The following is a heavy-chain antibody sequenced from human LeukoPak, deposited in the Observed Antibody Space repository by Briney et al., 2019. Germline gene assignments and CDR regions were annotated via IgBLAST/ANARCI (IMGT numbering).Heavy chain of an antibody. D-gene: IGHD3-10*01. CDR3: ARDSRLLWFGEFLSNWFDP. J-gene: IGHJ5*02. Sequence: SETLSLTCTVSGYSIRSGYYWGWIRPPPGKGLEWIGSIYHSGSTYYNPSLKSRVTISVDTSKNQFSLKLSSVTAADTAVYYCARDSRLLWFGEFLSNWFDPWGQGTLVTVSS. CDR1: GYSIRSGYY. CDR2: IYHSGST. V-gene: IGHV4-38-2*02.